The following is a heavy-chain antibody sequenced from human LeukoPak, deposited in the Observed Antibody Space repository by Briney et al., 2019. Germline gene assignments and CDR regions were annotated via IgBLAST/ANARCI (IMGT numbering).Heavy chain of an antibody. CDR1: GFTFSHYA. Sequence: PGGSLRLSCAASGFTFSHYAMHWVRQAPGKGLEWVAVISYHGIDKYYADSVKGRFTISRDNSKNALYLQMNSLRAEDTAVYYCAKAEGYSSGEVDYWGQGTLVTVSS. CDR2: ISYHGIDK. V-gene: IGHV3-30-3*01. J-gene: IGHJ4*02. D-gene: IGHD6-19*01. CDR3: AKAEGYSSGEVDY.